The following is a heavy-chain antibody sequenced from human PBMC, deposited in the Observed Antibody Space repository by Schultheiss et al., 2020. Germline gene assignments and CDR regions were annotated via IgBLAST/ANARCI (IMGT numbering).Heavy chain of an antibody. V-gene: IGHV3-74*01. CDR3: ARGPHYYDSSGYYRDSHYYFDY. Sequence: GGSLRLSCAASGFTFSDYYMSWIRQPPGKGLEWVSRINSDGSSTSYADSVKGRFTISRDNAKNTLYLQMNSLRAEDTAVYYCARGPHYYDSSGYYRDSHYYFDYWGQGTLVTVSS. J-gene: IGHJ4*02. CDR1: GFTFSDYY. D-gene: IGHD3-22*01. CDR2: INSDGSST.